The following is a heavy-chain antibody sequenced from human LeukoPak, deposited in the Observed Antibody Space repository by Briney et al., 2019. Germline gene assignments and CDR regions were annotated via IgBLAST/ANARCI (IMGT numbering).Heavy chain of an antibody. J-gene: IGHJ5*02. CDR3: AREAQIRGAIDGDWFDP. V-gene: IGHV4-4*07. CDR2: IYTSGST. Sequence: SETLSLTCTVSGGSISSYYWSWIRQPAGKGLEWIGRIYTSGSTNYNPSLKSRVTMSVDTSKNQFSLKLSSVTAADTAVYYCAREAQIRGAIDGDWFDPWGQGTLVTVSS. D-gene: IGHD3-10*01. CDR1: GGSISSYY.